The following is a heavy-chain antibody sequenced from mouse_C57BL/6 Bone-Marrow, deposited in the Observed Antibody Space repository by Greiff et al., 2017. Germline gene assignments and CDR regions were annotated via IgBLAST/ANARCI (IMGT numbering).Heavy chain of an antibody. D-gene: IGHD1-1*01. CDR1: GYTFTSYW. Sequence: QVQLQQPGAELVKPGASVKLSCKASGYTFTSYWMQWVKQRPGQGLEWIGEIDPSDSYTNYNQKFKGKATLTVDTSSSTAYMQLSSLTSEDSAVYYCGSRIYYRAMDYWGQGTSVTVSS. CDR3: GSRIYYRAMDY. CDR2: IDPSDSYT. J-gene: IGHJ4*01. V-gene: IGHV1-50*01.